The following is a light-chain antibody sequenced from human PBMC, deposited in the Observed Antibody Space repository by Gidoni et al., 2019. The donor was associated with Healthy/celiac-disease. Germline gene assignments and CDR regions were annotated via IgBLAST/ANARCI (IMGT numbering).Light chain of an antibody. CDR1: ALPKQY. CDR3: QSADSSGTYVV. CDR2: KDS. J-gene: IGLJ2*01. Sequence: SVSVSPGQKARITCSGDALPKQYAYWYQQKPGQAPVLVIYKDSERPSGIPERFSGSSSGTTVTLTISGVQAEDEADYYCQSADSSGTYVVFGGGTKLTVL. V-gene: IGLV3-25*03.